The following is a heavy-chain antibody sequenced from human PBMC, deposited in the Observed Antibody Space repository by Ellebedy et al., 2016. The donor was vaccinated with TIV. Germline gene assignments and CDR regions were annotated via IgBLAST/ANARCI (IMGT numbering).Heavy chain of an antibody. D-gene: IGHD3-10*01. V-gene: IGHV3-48*02. J-gene: IGHJ4*02. CDR2: ISDTTTTI. CDR3: ARRRAHRGVTFDY. Sequence: GESLKISCAASGFTFSSYSMNWVRQAPGKGLEWVAFISDTTTTIYYADSVKGRFTISRDSAKNSLYLQMNSLRDEDTAVYYCARRRAHRGVTFDYWGQGTLVTVSS. CDR1: GFTFSSYS.